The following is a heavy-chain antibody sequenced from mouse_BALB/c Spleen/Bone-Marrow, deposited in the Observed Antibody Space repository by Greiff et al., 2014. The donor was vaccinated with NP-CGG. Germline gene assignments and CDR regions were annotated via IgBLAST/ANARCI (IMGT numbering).Heavy chain of an antibody. D-gene: IGHD1-1*01. CDR3: ARDYYGSSYIGY. J-gene: IGHJ3*01. Sequence: EVKLMESGGGLVKPGGSLKLSCAASGFTFSNYYMYWVRQTPEKRLEWVATISDGGSYTYYPDSVKGRFTISRDNANNNPYLQISSLKSEDTAMYYCARDYYGSSYIGYWGQGTLVTVST. CDR2: ISDGGSYT. V-gene: IGHV5-4*02. CDR1: GFTFSNYY.